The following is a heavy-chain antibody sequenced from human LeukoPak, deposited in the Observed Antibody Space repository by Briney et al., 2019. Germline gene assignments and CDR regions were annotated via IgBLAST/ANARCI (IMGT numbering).Heavy chain of an antibody. CDR1: GFSFSNFD. V-gene: IGHV3-30*02. D-gene: IGHD3-22*01. Sequence: GGSLRLSCAASGFSFSNFDMHWVRQPPGKGLEWVAFIRYDASKKNYADSVEGRFTISRDNSKNTLYLQINSLRAEDTALYYCAKGSGVDSFDSNGYLIRGFYFDYWGQGTLVTVSS. CDR2: IRYDASKK. CDR3: AKGSGVDSFDSNGYLIRGFYFDY. J-gene: IGHJ4*02.